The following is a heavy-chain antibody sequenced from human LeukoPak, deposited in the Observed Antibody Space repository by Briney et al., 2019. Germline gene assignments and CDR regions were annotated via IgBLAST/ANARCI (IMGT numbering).Heavy chain of an antibody. CDR2: IGTLLDT. V-gene: IGHV3-13*01. D-gene: IGHD3-22*01. CDR3: VRGRNNNYYDDSGYSPY. J-gene: IGHJ4*02. CDR1: RFTFSSFD. Sequence: PGGSLRLSCAASRFTFSSFDMHWVRQAPGKGLEWVSGIGTLLDTDYPDSLKGRFTISRENAKNSVFLQMNNVRAGDTAVYYCVRGRNNNYYDDSGYSPYWGQGTLVTVSS.